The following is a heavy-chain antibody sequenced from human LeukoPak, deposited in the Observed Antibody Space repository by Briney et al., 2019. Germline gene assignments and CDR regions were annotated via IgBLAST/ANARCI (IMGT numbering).Heavy chain of an antibody. V-gene: IGHV1-2*04. CDR2: INPNSGGT. CDR1: GYTFTGYY. CDR3: AREGWEHYYYGMDV. J-gene: IGHJ6*02. Sequence: GASVKVSCKASGYTFTGYYMHWVRQAPGQGLEWMGWINPNSGGTNYAQKFQGWVTMTRDTSISTAYMELSRLRSDDTAVYYCAREGWEHYYYGMDVWGQGTTVTVSS. D-gene: IGHD1-26*01.